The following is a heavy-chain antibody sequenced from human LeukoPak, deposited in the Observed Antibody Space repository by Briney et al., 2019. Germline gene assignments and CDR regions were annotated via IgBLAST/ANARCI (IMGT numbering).Heavy chain of an antibody. V-gene: IGHV3-21*01. CDR1: GFTFSSYS. CDR3: ARAYSSGWYEDY. CDR2: ISSSSSYI. D-gene: IGHD6-19*01. Sequence: GGSLRLSCAASGFTFSSYSMNWVRQAPGKGLEWVSSISSSSSYIYYADSVKGRFTISRDNAKNSLYLQMNSLRAEDTAVYYCARAYSSGWYEDYWGQGTLVTVSS. J-gene: IGHJ4*02.